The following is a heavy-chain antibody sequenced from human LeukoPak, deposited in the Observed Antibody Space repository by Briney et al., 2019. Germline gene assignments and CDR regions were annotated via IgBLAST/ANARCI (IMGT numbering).Heavy chain of an antibody. CDR2: FNGNGGGT. CDR3: RVLEWLLPDPPFDY. D-gene: IGHD3-3*01. J-gene: IGHJ4*02. Sequence: GASVKVSCKTSGNTFSVYHVHWVRQAPGQGLEWMGWFNGNGGGTKYAQKFRGRVTMTRDTSISTAYMELSRLRSDDTAVYYCRVLEWLLPDPPFDYWGQGTLVTVSS. CDR1: GNTFSVYH. V-gene: IGHV1-2*02.